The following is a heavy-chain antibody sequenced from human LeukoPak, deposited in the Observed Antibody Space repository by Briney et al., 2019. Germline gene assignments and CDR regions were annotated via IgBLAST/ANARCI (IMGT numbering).Heavy chain of an antibody. V-gene: IGHV4-59*08. CDR2: IYYSXST. D-gene: IGHD2-21*02. CDR1: GGSISSYY. Sequence: KPSETLSLTCTVSGGSISSYYWXWXRXPPGXXLXXIXXIYYSXSTNYNPPIKSXVTISVDTSKNQSSLKLSSVTAADTAVYYCARHIDNCGGDCYPYYFDYWGQGTLVTVSS. CDR3: ARHIDNCGGDCYPYYFDY. J-gene: IGHJ4*02.